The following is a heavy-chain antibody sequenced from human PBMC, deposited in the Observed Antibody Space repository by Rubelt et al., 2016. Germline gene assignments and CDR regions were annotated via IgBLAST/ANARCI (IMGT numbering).Heavy chain of an antibody. CDR1: GYTLTSYA. V-gene: IGHV1-3*01. CDR2: INAGNGNT. CDR3: ARLGCRSTSCPPDGSGSYTFDY. D-gene: IGHD3-10*01. Sequence: QVQLVQSGAEVKKPGASVKVSCKASGYTLTSYAMHWVRQAPGQRLEWVGWINAGNGNTKYSQKFQGRVTITRDTSASTAYMWLSSLRSEDTAVYYCARLGCRSTSCPPDGSGSYTFDYWGQGTLVTVSS. J-gene: IGHJ4*02.